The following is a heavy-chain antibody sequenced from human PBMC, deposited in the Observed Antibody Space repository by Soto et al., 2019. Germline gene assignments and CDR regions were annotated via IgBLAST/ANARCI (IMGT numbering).Heavy chain of an antibody. D-gene: IGHD4-17*01. V-gene: IGHV3-21*06. Sequence: GGSLRLSCAASGFTFTNYAMSWVRQAPGKGLEWVSSVSGSSSYIYYADSVKGRSTVSRDNANNLVFLQMDGLRPEDTAMYYCARDLRGHYGPWGQGTMVTVSS. CDR3: ARDLRGHYGP. CDR2: VSGSSSYI. J-gene: IGHJ3*01. CDR1: GFTFTNYA.